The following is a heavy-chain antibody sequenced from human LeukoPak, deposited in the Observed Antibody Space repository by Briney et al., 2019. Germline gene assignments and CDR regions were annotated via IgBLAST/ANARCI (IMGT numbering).Heavy chain of an antibody. CDR1: GYTLTELS. J-gene: IGHJ3*02. Sequence: ASVKVSCKVSGYTLTELSMHWVRQAPGKGLEWMGGFDPEDGVTIYAQKFQGRVTMTEDTSTDTAYMELSSLRSEDTAVYYCATDYYYGSGSYVGQVPKELFYAFDIWGQGTMVTVSS. V-gene: IGHV1-24*01. CDR2: FDPEDGVT. D-gene: IGHD3-10*01. CDR3: ATDYYYGSGSYVGQVPKELFYAFDI.